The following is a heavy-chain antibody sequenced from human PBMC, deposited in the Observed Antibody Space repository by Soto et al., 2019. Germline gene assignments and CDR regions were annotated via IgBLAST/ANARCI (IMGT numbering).Heavy chain of an antibody. CDR2: ISTYTGNT. Sequence: QVHLVQSGAEVKKPGASVKVSCKASGYTFTNYDINWVRQAPGQGLEWMGWISTYTGNTNYAQKLQGRVTMTTDTAASPAYMELRSRRSDDTAVYYCARGYYYGSGRPTPGGMDVWGQGTTVTVSS. CDR3: ARGYYYGSGRPTPGGMDV. V-gene: IGHV1-18*01. D-gene: IGHD3-10*01. J-gene: IGHJ6*02. CDR1: GYTFTNYD.